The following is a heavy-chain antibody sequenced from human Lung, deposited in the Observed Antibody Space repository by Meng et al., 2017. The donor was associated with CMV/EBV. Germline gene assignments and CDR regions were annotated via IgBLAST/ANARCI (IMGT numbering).Heavy chain of an antibody. CDR1: GGSISSSNW. Sequence: QGERQESGPVLVKAAGTLSLTCAVSGGSISSSNWWSWVCQPRGKGLEWIGEIYHSGSTNYNPSLKSRVTISVDKSKNQFSLKLSSVTAADTAVYYCASFPPPGKQWLVTDYWGQGTLVTVSS. J-gene: IGHJ4*02. D-gene: IGHD6-19*01. V-gene: IGHV4-4*02. CDR3: ASFPPPGKQWLVTDY. CDR2: IYHSGST.